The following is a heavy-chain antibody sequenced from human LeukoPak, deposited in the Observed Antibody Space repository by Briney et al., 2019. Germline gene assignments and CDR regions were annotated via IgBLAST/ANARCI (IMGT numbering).Heavy chain of an antibody. V-gene: IGHV1-18*01. CDR2: ISAHTGNT. CDR3: ARFRLTDRPINWFDS. CDR1: GYSFSSFG. Sequence: ASVKVSCKASGYSFSSFGITWVRQAPGQGLEWMGWISAHTGNTEYAQKFQGRVTMTTDTSNNTADMQLGSLMSEDTAVYYCARFRLTDRPINWFDSWGQGTLVTVSS. J-gene: IGHJ5*01. D-gene: IGHD1-14*01.